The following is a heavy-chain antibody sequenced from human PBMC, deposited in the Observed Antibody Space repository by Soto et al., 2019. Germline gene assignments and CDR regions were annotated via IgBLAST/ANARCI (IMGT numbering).Heavy chain of an antibody. V-gene: IGHV3-74*01. CDR2: INSDGSSI. J-gene: IGHJ6*02. CDR1: KFTITSYW. Sequence: EVQLVESGGGLVQPGGSVRLSCAASKFTITSYWMHWVRQAPGKGVVWVSRINSDGSSISYADAVKGRFTISRDNAKNTLYLQMNSLRVEDTAVYYCAREVSHGYVLRGMDVWGQGTTVTVFS. CDR3: AREVSHGYVLRGMDV. D-gene: IGHD5-18*01.